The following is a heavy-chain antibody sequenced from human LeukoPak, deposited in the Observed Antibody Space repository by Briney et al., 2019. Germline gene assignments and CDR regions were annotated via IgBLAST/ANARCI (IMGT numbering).Heavy chain of an antibody. Sequence: SETLSLTCAAYGGTFSGYSWTWIRQPPGKGLEWIGEIKDSGSPTFNPSLKNRVTMSVDTSNDQFSVRLSSLTAADTAVYYCARGRFSGLPRATTSQFDYWGQGTLVTVSS. CDR2: IKDSGSP. CDR3: ARGRFSGLPRATTSQFDY. D-gene: IGHD6-19*01. J-gene: IGHJ4*02. V-gene: IGHV4-34*01. CDR1: GGTFSGYS.